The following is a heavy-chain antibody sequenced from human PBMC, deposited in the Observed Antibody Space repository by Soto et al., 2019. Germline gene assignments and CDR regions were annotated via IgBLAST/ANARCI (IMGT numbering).Heavy chain of an antibody. CDR3: ARDVGPQWLVPSHL. J-gene: IGHJ3*01. CDR1: GYTLTSYA. CDR2: INAGNGNT. D-gene: IGHD6-19*01. V-gene: IGHV1-3*01. Sequence: QVQLVQSGAEVKKPGSSVKVSCKASGYTLTSYAMHWVRQAPGQRLEWMGWINAGNGNTKYSQKFQGRVTITRDTSASTAYMELSSLRSKDTAVYYYARDVGPQWLVPSHLWGQGTMVTVSS.